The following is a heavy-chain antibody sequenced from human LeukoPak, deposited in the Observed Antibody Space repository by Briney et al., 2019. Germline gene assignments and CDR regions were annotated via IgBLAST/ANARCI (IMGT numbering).Heavy chain of an antibody. J-gene: IGHJ4*02. D-gene: IGHD6-6*01. V-gene: IGHV3-53*01. Sequence: GGFLRLSCAASGFTVSSNYMSWVRQAPGKGLEWVSVIYSGGSTYYADSVKGRFTISRDNSKNTLYLQMNSLRAEDTAVYYRAREGPIAARPFLRAFDYWGQGTLVTVSS. CDR1: GFTVSSNY. CDR2: IYSGGST. CDR3: AREGPIAARPFLRAFDY.